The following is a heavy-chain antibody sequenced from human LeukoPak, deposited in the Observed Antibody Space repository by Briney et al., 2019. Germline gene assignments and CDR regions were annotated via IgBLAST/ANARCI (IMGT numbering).Heavy chain of an antibody. CDR3: ARGQGGNYYLNYFDY. Sequence: PSETLSHTCTVTGGSFSTYYWSWIRQPPGKGLEWIGHFYYSGSTNYNPSLKSRVTISVDTSRNQFSLKLTSVTAADTAVYYCARGQGGNYYLNYFDYWGQGALVTVSS. CDR1: GGSFSTYY. CDR2: FYYSGST. V-gene: IGHV4-59*01. D-gene: IGHD1-26*01. J-gene: IGHJ4*02.